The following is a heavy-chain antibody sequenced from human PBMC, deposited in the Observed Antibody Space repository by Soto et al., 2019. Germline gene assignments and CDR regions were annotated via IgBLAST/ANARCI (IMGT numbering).Heavy chain of an antibody. Sequence: QVQLVESGGGVVQPGRSLRLSCAASGFTFSSYGMHWVRQAPGKGLEWVAVIWYDGSNKYYADSVKGRFTISRDNSKNTLYLQMNSLRAEDTAVYYCARDRGLATMSGQNWYFDYWGQGTLVTVSS. V-gene: IGHV3-33*01. J-gene: IGHJ4*02. D-gene: IGHD5-12*01. CDR1: GFTFSSYG. CDR3: ARDRGLATMSGQNWYFDY. CDR2: IWYDGSNK.